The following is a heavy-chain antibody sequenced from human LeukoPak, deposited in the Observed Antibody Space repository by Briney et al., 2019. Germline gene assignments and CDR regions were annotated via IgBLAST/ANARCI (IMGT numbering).Heavy chain of an antibody. CDR3: ARENDSSGYYFFY. CDR2: INPSGGST. Sequence: GASVKVSCKASGYTFTSYDINWVRQAPGQGLEWMGIINPSGGSTSYAQKFQGRVTMTRDTSTSTVYMELSSLRSGDTAVYYCARENDSSGYYFFYWGQGTLVTVSS. V-gene: IGHV1-46*01. CDR1: GYTFTSYD. J-gene: IGHJ4*02. D-gene: IGHD3-22*01.